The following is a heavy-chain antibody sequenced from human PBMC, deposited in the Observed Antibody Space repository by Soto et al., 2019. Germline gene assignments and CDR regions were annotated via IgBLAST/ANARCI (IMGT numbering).Heavy chain of an antibody. D-gene: IGHD3-3*01. CDR2: IFYSGIP. CDR3: ARHATIFGVVSHFDF. CDR1: GGSISSSSYF. Sequence: QLQMQESGPGLVKPAETLSLTCTVSGGSISSSSYFWGWISQPPGKGLEWIGSIFYSGIPYKNPTLKGRVTIFVDTSQKQFSLKLSSVTAADTAVYYCARHATIFGVVSHFDFWGPGTLVAFSS. J-gene: IGHJ4*02. V-gene: IGHV4-39*01.